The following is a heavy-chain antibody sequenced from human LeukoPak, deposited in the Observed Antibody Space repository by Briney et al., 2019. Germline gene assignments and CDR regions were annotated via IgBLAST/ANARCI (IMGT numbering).Heavy chain of an antibody. CDR2: ISNSGTTI. J-gene: IGHJ4*02. D-gene: IGHD1-26*01. CDR3: ARGWDRAHPTGFEFDV. Sequence: GGSLRLSCAASGFTFSSYEMNWVRQAPGKGLEWVSFISNSGTTINQPDSVKGRFTISRDNAKNSVYLQMDNLRVEDTAVYYCARGWDRAHPTGFEFDVWGQGTLVTVSP. V-gene: IGHV3-48*03. CDR1: GFTFSSYE.